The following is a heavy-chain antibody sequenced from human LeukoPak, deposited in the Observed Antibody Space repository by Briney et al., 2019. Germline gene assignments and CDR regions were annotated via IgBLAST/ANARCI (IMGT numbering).Heavy chain of an antibody. CDR2: ILGGGGT. CDR3: ARASWVSSTDAVR. J-gene: IGHJ4*02. Sequence: GGSLRLSCAASGLIFHNYALVWIRRAPGKGPEWVSAILGGGGTFYADAVEGRFTISRDNSKNTLYLQMNSLRAEDTAIYYCARASWVSSTDAVRWGQGTLVTVSS. CDR1: GLIFHNYA. D-gene: IGHD6-19*01. V-gene: IGHV3-23*01.